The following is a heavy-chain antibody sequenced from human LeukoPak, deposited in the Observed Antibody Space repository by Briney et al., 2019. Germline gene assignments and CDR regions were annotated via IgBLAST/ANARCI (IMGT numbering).Heavy chain of an antibody. D-gene: IGHD6-13*01. J-gene: IGHJ4*02. CDR1: GYTFTTYW. CDR3: VRHGLGSSWFGFDY. V-gene: IGHV5-51*01. CDR2: IYPGDSDP. Sequence: GESLKISCKGSGYTFTTYWIGWVRQMPGKGLEWMGIIYPGDSDPRYSPSFQGRVTISADTSISTAYVQWSSLKASDSAMYYCVRHGLGSSWFGFDYWGQGTLVTVSS.